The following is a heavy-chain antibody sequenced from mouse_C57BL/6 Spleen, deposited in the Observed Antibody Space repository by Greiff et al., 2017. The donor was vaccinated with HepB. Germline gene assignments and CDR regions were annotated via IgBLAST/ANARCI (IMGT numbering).Heavy chain of an antibody. V-gene: IGHV1-62-2*01. D-gene: IGHD1-1*01. Sequence: QVQLQQSGAELVKPGASVKLSCKASGYTFTEYTIHWVKQRSGQGLEWIGWFYPGSGSIKYNEKFKDKATLTADKSSSTVYMELSRLTSEDSAVYFCARHEEDYYGSSLYWYFDVWGTGTTVTVSS. CDR3: ARHEEDYYGSSLYWYFDV. J-gene: IGHJ1*03. CDR1: GYTFTEYT. CDR2: FYPGSGSI.